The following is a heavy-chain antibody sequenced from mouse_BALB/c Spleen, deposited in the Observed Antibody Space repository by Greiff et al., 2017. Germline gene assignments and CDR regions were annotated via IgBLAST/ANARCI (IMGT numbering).Heavy chain of an antibody. V-gene: IGHV5-12-1*01. CDR3: ARHCYGSSYAMDY. J-gene: IGHJ4*01. CDR2: ISSGGGYT. CDR1: GFAFSSYD. Sequence: EVKVVESGGGLVKPGGSLKLSCAASGFAFSSYDMSWVRQTPEKRLEWVAYISSGGGYTYYPDTVKGRFTITRDNAKNTLYLQMSSLKSEDTAMYYCARHCYGSSYAMDYWGQGTSVTVSS. D-gene: IGHD1-1*01.